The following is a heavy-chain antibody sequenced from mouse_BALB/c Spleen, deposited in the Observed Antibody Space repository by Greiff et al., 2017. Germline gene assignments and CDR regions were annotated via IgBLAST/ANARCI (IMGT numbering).Heavy chain of an antibody. Sequence: EVKLQESGAELVKPGASVKLSCTASGFNIKDTYMHWVKQRPEQGLEWIGRIDPANGNTKYDPKFQGKATITADTSSNTAYLQLSSLTSEDTAVYYGASGMITTRAMDYWGQGTSVTVSS. CDR3: ASGMITTRAMDY. J-gene: IGHJ4*01. CDR2: IDPANGNT. V-gene: IGHV14-3*02. CDR1: GFNIKDTY. D-gene: IGHD2-4*01.